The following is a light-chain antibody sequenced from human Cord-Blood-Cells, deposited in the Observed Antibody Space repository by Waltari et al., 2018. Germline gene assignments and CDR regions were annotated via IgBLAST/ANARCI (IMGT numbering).Light chain of an antibody. CDR2: GAS. V-gene: IGKV3-15*01. Sequence: EIVMTQFPAPLSVSPGGRGTLPSRASQSVRSNFAWYQQKPGQAPRLLIYGASIRATGIPARFIGSGSGTEFTLTISSMQSEDFAVYYFQQYNNCSPLTFGGGTKVEIK. J-gene: IGKJ4*02. CDR3: QQYNNCSPLT. CDR1: QSVRSN.